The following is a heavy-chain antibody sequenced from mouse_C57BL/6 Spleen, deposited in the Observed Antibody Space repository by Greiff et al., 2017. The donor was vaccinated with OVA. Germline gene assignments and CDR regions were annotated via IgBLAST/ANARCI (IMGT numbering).Heavy chain of an antibody. CDR3: AREADYYWYFDV. D-gene: IGHD2-4*01. CDR2: ISYSGST. J-gene: IGHJ1*03. V-gene: IGHV3-1*01. Sequence: EVQLVESGPGMVKPSQSLSLTCTVTGYSITSGYDWHWLRHFPGNKLEWMGYISYSGSTNYNPSLKSRISITHDTSKNHFFLKLNSVTTEDTATYYCAREADYYWYFDVWGTGTTVTVSS. CDR1: GYSITSGYD.